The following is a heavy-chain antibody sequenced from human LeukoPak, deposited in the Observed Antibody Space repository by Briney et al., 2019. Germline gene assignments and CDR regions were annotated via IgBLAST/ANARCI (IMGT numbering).Heavy chain of an antibody. D-gene: IGHD5-12*01. CDR2: IYYSGST. J-gene: IGHJ4*02. CDR1: GGSISSYY. V-gene: IGHV4-59*12. Sequence: SETLSLTCTVSGGSISSYYWSWIRQPPGKGLEWIGYIYYSGSTNYNPSLKSRVTISVDTSKNQFSLKLSSVTAADTAVYYCASYSGYVRDYWGQGTLATVSS. CDR3: ASYSGYVRDY.